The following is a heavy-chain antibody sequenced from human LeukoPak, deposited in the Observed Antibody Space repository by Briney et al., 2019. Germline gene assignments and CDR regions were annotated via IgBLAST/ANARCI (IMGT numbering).Heavy chain of an antibody. D-gene: IGHD3-10*01. Sequence: GGSLRLSCAASGFTFSSYWMSWVRQAPGKGLEWVANIKQDGSEKYYVDSVKGRFTISRDNAKNSLYLQMNSLRAEDTAVYYCARDWGGQTAYYYYYYGMDVWGKGTTVTVSS. J-gene: IGHJ6*04. V-gene: IGHV3-7*03. CDR1: GFTFSSYW. CDR2: IKQDGSEK. CDR3: ARDWGGQTAYYYYYYGMDV.